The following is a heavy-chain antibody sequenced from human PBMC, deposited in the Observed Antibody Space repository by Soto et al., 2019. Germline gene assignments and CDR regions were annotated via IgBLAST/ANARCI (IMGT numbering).Heavy chain of an antibody. CDR3: ARDRGYNWSHYGMDV. CDR1: GYTFTSYY. V-gene: IGHV1-46*01. J-gene: IGHJ6*02. CDR2: INPSGGST. D-gene: IGHD1-20*01. Sequence: ASVKVSCKASGYTFTSYYMHWVRQAPGQGLEWMGIINPSGGSTSYAQKFQGWVTMTRDTSISTAYMELSRLRSDDTAVYYCARDRGYNWSHYGMDVWGQGTTVTVSS.